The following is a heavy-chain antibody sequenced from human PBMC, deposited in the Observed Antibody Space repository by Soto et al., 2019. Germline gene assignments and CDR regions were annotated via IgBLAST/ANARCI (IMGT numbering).Heavy chain of an antibody. D-gene: IGHD6-19*01. Sequence: GASVKVSCKASGYTFASYDINWVRQATGQGLEWMGWMNPNSGNTGYAQKFQGRVTMTRNTSISTAYMELSSLRSEDTAVYYCARALYSSGWPNYYCYGMDVWGQGTTVTVSS. V-gene: IGHV1-8*01. CDR2: MNPNSGNT. J-gene: IGHJ6*02. CDR3: ARALYSSGWPNYYCYGMDV. CDR1: GYTFASYD.